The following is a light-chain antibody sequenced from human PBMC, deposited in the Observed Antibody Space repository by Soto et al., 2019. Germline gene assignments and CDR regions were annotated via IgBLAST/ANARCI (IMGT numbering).Light chain of an antibody. Sequence: EIVLTQSPATLYLSPGERATLSCRASQCVSSYLAWYQQKPGQAPRLLIYDASNRATGIPARFSGSGSGTDFTLTISSLEPEDFAVYYCQQRSNWQGTFGQGTKVEIK. J-gene: IGKJ1*01. V-gene: IGKV3-11*01. CDR3: QQRSNWQGT. CDR1: QCVSSY. CDR2: DAS.